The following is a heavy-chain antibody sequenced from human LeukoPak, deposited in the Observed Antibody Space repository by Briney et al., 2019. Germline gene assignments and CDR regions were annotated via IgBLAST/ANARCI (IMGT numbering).Heavy chain of an antibody. J-gene: IGHJ5*02. CDR1: GGTFSSYA. V-gene: IGHV1-69*01. CDR2: IIPIFGTA. CDR3: ARYDYYGSGSYSFDP. D-gene: IGHD3-10*01. Sequence: SVKVSCKASGGTFSSYAISWVRQAPGQGLEWMGGIIPIFGTANYAQKFHGRVTITADESTSTAYMELSSLRSEDTAVYYCARYDYYGSGSYSFDPWGQGTLVTVSS.